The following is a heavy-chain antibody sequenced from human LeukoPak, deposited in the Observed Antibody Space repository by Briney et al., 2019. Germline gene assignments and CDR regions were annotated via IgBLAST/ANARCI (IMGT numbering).Heavy chain of an antibody. J-gene: IGHJ4*02. CDR2: VHLDGRT. Sequence: SETLPHTCTVSGGSISSYYWSWIRQPPGKGLEWIGEVHLDGRTNYNPSLESRLTMSVDVSENQVSLKLTSVTAADTAVYYCAREGGFYRPLDYSGQGTLVTVSS. D-gene: IGHD3-3*01. CDR1: GGSISSYY. CDR3: AREGGFYRPLDY. V-gene: IGHV4-59*12.